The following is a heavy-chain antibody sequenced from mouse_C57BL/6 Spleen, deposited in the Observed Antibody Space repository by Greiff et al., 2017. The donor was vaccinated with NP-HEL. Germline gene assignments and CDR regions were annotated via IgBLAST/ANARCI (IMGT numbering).Heavy chain of an antibody. CDR3: ARRNGNYGGAMDY. J-gene: IGHJ4*01. CDR1: GFTFSDYG. CDR2: ISSGSSTI. D-gene: IGHD2-1*01. Sequence: DVQLVESGGGLVKPGGSLKLSCAASGFTFSDYGMHWVRQAPEKGLEWVAYISSGSSTIYYADTVKGRFTISRDKAKNTLYLQMTSLRSEDTAMYYCARRNGNYGGAMDYWGQGTSVTVSS. V-gene: IGHV5-17*01.